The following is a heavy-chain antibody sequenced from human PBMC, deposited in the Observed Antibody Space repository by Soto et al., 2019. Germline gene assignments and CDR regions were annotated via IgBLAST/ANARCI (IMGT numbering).Heavy chain of an antibody. D-gene: IGHD4-4*01. CDR1: GGTFTSYA. CDR2: IIPIFGAA. V-gene: IGHV1-69*13. J-gene: IGHJ3*01. Sequence: ASVKVSCKASGGTFTSYAISWVRQAPGQGLEWMGGIIPIFGAANYAQKLQGRVTITADESTSTAYMELSSLRSEDTAVYYCAGPATVAFPVAFDFWGQGTMVTVSS. CDR3: AGPATVAFPVAFDF.